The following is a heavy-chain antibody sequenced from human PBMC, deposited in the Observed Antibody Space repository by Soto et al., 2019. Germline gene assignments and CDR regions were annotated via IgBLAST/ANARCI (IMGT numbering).Heavy chain of an antibody. D-gene: IGHD2-2*01. J-gene: IGHJ6*02. V-gene: IGHV3-30*18. CDR1: GFTFWTYA. Sequence: TGGSLRLSCAASGFTFWTYAMHWVRQAPGKGLEWVALISNDGNNKYYADSVKGRFTISRDNSKNTLYLQMNSLRAEDTAVYYCAKASVRGYQYDMDVWGQGTTVTVSS. CDR3: AKASVRGYQYDMDV. CDR2: ISNDGNNK.